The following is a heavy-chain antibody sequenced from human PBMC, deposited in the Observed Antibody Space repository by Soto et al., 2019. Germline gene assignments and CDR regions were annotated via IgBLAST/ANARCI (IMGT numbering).Heavy chain of an antibody. Sequence: PGGSLRLSCAASGLTFSSYWMHWARQAPGKGLVWVSRINSDGSSTSYADSVKGRFTISRDNAKNTLYLQMNSLRAEDTAVYYCARDSRYGIFDYWGQGTLVTVSS. CDR2: INSDGSST. J-gene: IGHJ4*02. V-gene: IGHV3-74*01. CDR3: ARDSRYGIFDY. CDR1: GLTFSSYW. D-gene: IGHD4-17*01.